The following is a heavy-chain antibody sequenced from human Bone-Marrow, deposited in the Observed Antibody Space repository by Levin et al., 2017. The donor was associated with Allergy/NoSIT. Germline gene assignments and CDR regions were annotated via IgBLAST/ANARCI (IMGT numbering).Heavy chain of an antibody. CDR3: ARGRTRISRYFDL. CDR1: GGSLSDNY. D-gene: IGHD2-2*01. V-gene: IGHV4-34*01. Sequence: SETLSLTCAVFGGSLSDNYWSWIRQSPGKGLEWIGEINHRGTTNHNPSLKSRVTISVDTSKNQFSLKLSSVTAADTAVYSCARGRTRISRYFDLWGRGTLATVSS. J-gene: IGHJ2*01. CDR2: INHRGTT.